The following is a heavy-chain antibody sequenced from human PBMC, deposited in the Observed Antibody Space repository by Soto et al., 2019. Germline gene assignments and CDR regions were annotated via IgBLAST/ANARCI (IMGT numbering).Heavy chain of an antibody. Sequence: GGSLRLSCTGSGFTFRDYAISWFRQAPGKGLEWVGFIRSTTYGGTTQYAASVKGRFTISRDDSKPIAYLQMNGLQTEDTAVYYCTRDGEFYYDRNAKIHYLDYWGQGTLVTVSS. CDR3: TRDGEFYYDRNAKIHYLDY. V-gene: IGHV3-49*03. CDR1: GFTFRDYA. D-gene: IGHD3-22*01. CDR2: IRSTTYGGTT. J-gene: IGHJ4*02.